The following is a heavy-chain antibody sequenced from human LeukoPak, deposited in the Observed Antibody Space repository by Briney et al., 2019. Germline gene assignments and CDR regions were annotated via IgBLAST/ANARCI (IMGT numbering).Heavy chain of an antibody. CDR2: IYSGGST. CDR1: GFTVSSNY. V-gene: IGHV3-66*02. J-gene: IGHJ4*02. CDR3: ARDRYSSGEFNY. D-gene: IGHD6-19*01. Sequence: GGSLRLSCAASGFTVSSNYMSWVRQAPGKGLEWVSVIYSGGSTYCADSVKGRFTISRDNSKNTLYLQMNSLRAEDTAVYYCARDRYSSGEFNYWGQGTLVTVSS.